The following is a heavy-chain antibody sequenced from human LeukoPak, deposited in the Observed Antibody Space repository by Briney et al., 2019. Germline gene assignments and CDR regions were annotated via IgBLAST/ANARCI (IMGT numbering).Heavy chain of an antibody. J-gene: IGHJ4*02. CDR1: GFTFSSYA. D-gene: IGHD2-21*02. V-gene: IGHV3-23*01. Sequence: SGGSLRLSCAASGFTFSSYAMSWVRQAPGKGLEWVSCINDGVGRTFYADAVRGRFTISRDNSQNTLYLHMNSLRAEDTAIYYCAKDIYCGGDCYLRAGDSWGQGTLVTVSS. CDR3: AKDIYCGGDCYLRAGDS. CDR2: INDGVGRT.